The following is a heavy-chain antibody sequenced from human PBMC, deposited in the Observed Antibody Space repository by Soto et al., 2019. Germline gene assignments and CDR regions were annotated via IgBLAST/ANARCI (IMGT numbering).Heavy chain of an antibody. CDR1: GCSISSSSYY. Sequence: GLGLSSETLSLTCTVSGCSISSSSYYWGRIRQPPGKGAEWIGSIYYSGSTYYNPSLKSRVTISVDTSKNQFSLKLSSVTAADTAVYYCARLQVDTAMANQIDYYYYGMDVWGQGTTVTVSS. D-gene: IGHD5-18*01. CDR3: ARLQVDTAMANQIDYYYYGMDV. J-gene: IGHJ6*02. CDR2: IYYSGST. V-gene: IGHV4-39*01.